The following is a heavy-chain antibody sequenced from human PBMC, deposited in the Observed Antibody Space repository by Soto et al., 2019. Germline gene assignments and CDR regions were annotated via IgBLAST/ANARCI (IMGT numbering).Heavy chain of an antibody. CDR3: ARDYDSSGWYPYYYYYGMDV. CDR2: IWYDGSNK. CDR1: GFTFSSYG. Sequence: PGGSLRLSCAASGFTFSSYGMHWVRQAPGKGLEWVAVIWYDGSNKYYADSVKGRFTISRDNSKNTLYLQMNSLRAEDTAVYYCARDYDSSGWYPYYYYYGMDVWGQGTTVTVSS. J-gene: IGHJ6*02. V-gene: IGHV3-33*01. D-gene: IGHD6-19*01.